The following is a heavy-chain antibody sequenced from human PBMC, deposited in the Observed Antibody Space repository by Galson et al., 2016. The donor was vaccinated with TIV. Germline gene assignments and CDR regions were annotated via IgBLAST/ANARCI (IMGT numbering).Heavy chain of an antibody. V-gene: IGHV1-69*13. CDR3: ARAPPEGYNWHQYFQH. Sequence: SVKVSCKASGGTFRSYTIIWVRQAPGQGLEWLGGIIPIYATTNYAQNFQGRVTITADASASTVYMELGSPRSEDTAVYFCARAPPEGYNWHQYFQHWGQGTRVTVSS. CDR1: GGTFRSYT. D-gene: IGHD1-20*01. CDR2: IIPIYATT. J-gene: IGHJ1*01.